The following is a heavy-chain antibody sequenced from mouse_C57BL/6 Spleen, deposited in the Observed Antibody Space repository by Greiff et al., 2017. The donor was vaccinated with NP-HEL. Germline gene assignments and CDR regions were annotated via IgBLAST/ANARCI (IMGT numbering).Heavy chain of an antibody. Sequence: VQLQQSGPELVKPGDSVKISCKASGYSFTGYFMNWVMQSHGKSLEWIGRINPYNGDTFYNQKFKGKATLTVDKSSSTAHMELRSLTSEDSAVYYCAREEITTAYYAMDYWGQGTSVTVSS. CDR1: GYSFTGYF. CDR3: AREEITTAYYAMDY. V-gene: IGHV1-20*01. J-gene: IGHJ4*01. CDR2: INPYNGDT. D-gene: IGHD1-2*01.